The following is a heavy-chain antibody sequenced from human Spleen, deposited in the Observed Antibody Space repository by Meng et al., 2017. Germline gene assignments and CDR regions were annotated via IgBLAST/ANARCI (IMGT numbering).Heavy chain of an antibody. CDR1: GFTFSSYS. V-gene: IGHV3-30*03. CDR2: ISYDGSNK. Sequence: GESLKISCAASGFTFSSYSMNWVRQAPGKGLEWVAVISYDGSNKYYADSVKGRFTISRDNSKNTLYLQMNSLRAEDTAVYYCARVQAYYDILTGPHHDAFDIWGQGTMVTVSS. J-gene: IGHJ3*02. D-gene: IGHD3-9*01. CDR3: ARVQAYYDILTGPHHDAFDI.